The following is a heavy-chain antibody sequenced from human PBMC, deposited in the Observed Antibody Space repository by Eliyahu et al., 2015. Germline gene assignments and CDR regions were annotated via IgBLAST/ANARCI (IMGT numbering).Heavy chain of an antibody. V-gene: IGHV3-23*04. D-gene: IGHD3-22*01. CDR1: GFTFXXYA. CDR3: AKSYYDSSGYPFGMDV. J-gene: IGHJ6*02. CDR2: ISGSGGST. Sequence: EVQLVESGGGLVQPGGSLRLSCAASGFTFXXYAMSWVRQAPGKGLEWVSVISGSGGSTYYADSVKGRFTISRDNSKNTLYLQMNSLRAEDTAVYYCAKSYYDSSGYPFGMDVWGQGTTVTVSS.